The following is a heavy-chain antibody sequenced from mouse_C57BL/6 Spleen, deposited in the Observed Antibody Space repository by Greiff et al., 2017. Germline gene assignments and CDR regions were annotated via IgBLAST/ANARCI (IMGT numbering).Heavy chain of an antibody. J-gene: IGHJ4*01. Sequence: EVQLQQSGPELVKPGASVKISCKASGYTFTDYYMNWVKQSHGKSLEWIGDINPNNGGTSYNQKFKGKATLTVDKSSSTAYMELRSPTSEDSAVYYCAREGYAMDYWGQGTSVTVSS. CDR2: INPNNGGT. CDR1: GYTFTDYY. V-gene: IGHV1-26*01. CDR3: AREGYAMDY.